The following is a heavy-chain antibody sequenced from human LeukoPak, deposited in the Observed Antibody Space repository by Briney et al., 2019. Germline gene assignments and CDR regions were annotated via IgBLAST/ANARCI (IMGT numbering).Heavy chain of an antibody. CDR2: IYSSGST. Sequence: SETLSLTCTVSGGSISSSSYYWSWIRQPAGKGLEWIGRIYSSGSTNHNPSLESRVTMSVDTSKNQLSLKLSSVTAADTAVYYCARGGSIATRLDFDYWGQGTLVTVSS. D-gene: IGHD6-6*01. V-gene: IGHV4-61*02. CDR1: GGSISSSSYY. J-gene: IGHJ4*02. CDR3: ARGGSIATRLDFDY.